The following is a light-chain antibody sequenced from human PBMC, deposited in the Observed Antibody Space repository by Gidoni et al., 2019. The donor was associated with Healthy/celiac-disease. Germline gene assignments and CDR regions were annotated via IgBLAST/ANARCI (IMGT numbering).Light chain of an antibody. Sequence: QSALTQPRSVSGSPGPSVTISCTGTSNDVGGYNYVSWYQQHPGTAPKLMIYDVSTRPSGVPDRFSGSKSGNTASLTISGLQAEDEADYYCCSYAGSYPVVFGGGTKLTVL. CDR1: SNDVGGYNY. CDR3: CSYAGSYPVV. V-gene: IGLV2-11*01. J-gene: IGLJ2*01. CDR2: DVS.